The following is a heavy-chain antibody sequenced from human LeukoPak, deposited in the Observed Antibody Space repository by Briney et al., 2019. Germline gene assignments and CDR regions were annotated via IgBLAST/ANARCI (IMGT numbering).Heavy chain of an antibody. V-gene: IGHV4-31*03. CDR3: ARGFLYYYDSSGYYLNWFDP. Sequence: SETLSLTCTVSGGSISSGDYYWSWIRQHPGKGPEWIGYIYYSGSTYYTPSLKSRVTISVDTSKNQFSLKLSSVTAADTAVYYCARGFLYYYDSSGYYLNWFDPWGQGTLVTVSS. J-gene: IGHJ5*02. CDR1: GGSISSGDYY. CDR2: IYYSGST. D-gene: IGHD3-22*01.